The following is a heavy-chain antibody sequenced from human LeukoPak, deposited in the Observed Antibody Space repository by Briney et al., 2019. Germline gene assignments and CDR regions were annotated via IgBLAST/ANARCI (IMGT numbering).Heavy chain of an antibody. Sequence: ASVKASCKASGSIFTSYAINWVRQATGQGLEWMGWMHTNNGNTGYAQKFQGRVTMTRDTPISTAYMELSSLRSEDTAVYYCARFRRLSSGYCRPFDYWGQGTLVTVSS. J-gene: IGHJ4*02. CDR2: MHTNNGNT. V-gene: IGHV1-8*01. D-gene: IGHD3-22*01. CDR1: GSIFTSYA. CDR3: ARFRRLSSGYCRPFDY.